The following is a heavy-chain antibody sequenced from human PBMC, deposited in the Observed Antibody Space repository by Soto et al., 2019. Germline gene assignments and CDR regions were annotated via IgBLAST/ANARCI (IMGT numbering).Heavy chain of an antibody. CDR1: SGSIISDYW. V-gene: IGHV4-4*02. CDR3: ARRSGYFDY. J-gene: IGHJ4*02. CDR2: IHHSGST. Sequence: SETLSLTCAVSSGSIISDYWWSWVRQPPGKGLEWIGAIHHSGSTNYNPSLKSRVTISVDKSKKQFSLTLSSVTAADTAVYYCARRSGYFDYWGQGTLVTVSS. D-gene: IGHD3-3*01.